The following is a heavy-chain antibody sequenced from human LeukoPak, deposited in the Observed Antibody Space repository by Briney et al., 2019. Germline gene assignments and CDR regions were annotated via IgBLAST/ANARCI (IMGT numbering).Heavy chain of an antibody. CDR3: PRVPYLMITFEAPDY. Sequence: GGCLRLSCTASGFTFGDYAMSWVRQAPGKGREWVGFIRSKAYGGTTEYAASVKGRFSISRDDSKSIAYLQMNRLKTEDTAVYYCPRVPYLMITFEAPDYWGQGTLVTVSS. V-gene: IGHV3-49*04. CDR1: GFTFGDYA. CDR2: IRSKAYGGTT. D-gene: IGHD3-16*01. J-gene: IGHJ4*02.